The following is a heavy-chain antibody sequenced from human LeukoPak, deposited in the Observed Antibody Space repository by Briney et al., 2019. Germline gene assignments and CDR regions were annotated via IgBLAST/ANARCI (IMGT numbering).Heavy chain of an antibody. Sequence: GGSLRLSCAASGFTFDDYAMHWVRQAPGKGLEWVSLISGDGGSTYYADSLKGRFTISRDNSKNSLYLQMNSLRTEDTALYYCARRYEAAAGTDYWGQGTLVTVSS. V-gene: IGHV3-43*02. CDR2: ISGDGGST. CDR3: ARRYEAAAGTDY. D-gene: IGHD6-13*01. CDR1: GFTFDDYA. J-gene: IGHJ4*02.